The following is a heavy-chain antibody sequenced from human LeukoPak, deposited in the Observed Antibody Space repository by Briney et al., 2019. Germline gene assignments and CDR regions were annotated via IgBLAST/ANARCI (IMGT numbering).Heavy chain of an antibody. CDR2: INNSGST. CDR3: AREGGDPRWLDP. D-gene: IGHD5-24*01. V-gene: IGHV4-4*07. Sequence: SETLSLTCTVSGGSISTFYWTCIRQPAGKGLEWIGRINNSGSTNYNPSLRSRVSMSVDRSKNQFSVTLSSVTAAETAVYFCAREGGDPRWLDPWGQGTLVTVSS. CDR1: GGSISTFY. J-gene: IGHJ5*02.